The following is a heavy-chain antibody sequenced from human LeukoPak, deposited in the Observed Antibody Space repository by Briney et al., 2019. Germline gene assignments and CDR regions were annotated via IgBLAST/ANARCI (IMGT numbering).Heavy chain of an antibody. Sequence: PGGSLRLSCAASGFTVSSNYMSWVRQAPGEGLEWVAVIYSGGSTYYAVSVKGRFTISRHNSKSTLYLQMNGLRAEDTAVYYCARQLGGYEYYFDYWGEGTLVTVSS. J-gene: IGHJ4*02. CDR1: GFTVSSNY. CDR2: IYSGGST. D-gene: IGHD5-12*01. V-gene: IGHV3-53*04. CDR3: ARQLGGYEYYFDY.